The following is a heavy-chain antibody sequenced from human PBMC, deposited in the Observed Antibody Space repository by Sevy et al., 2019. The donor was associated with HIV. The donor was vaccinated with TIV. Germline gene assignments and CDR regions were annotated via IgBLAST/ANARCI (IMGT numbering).Heavy chain of an antibody. CDR3: ARERVTVAGPMNWFDP. CDR2: IYYSGST. CDR1: GGSISSYY. V-gene: IGHV4-59*13. J-gene: IGHJ5*02. D-gene: IGHD6-19*01. Sequence: QSQTLSLTCTVSGGSISSYYWSWIRQPPGKGLEWIGYIYYSGSTNYNPSLKSRVTISVDTSKNQFSLKLSSVTAADTAVYYCARERVTVAGPMNWFDPWGQGTLVTVSS.